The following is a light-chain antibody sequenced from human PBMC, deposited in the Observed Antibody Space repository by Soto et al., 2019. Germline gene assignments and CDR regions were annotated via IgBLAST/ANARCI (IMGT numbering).Light chain of an antibody. Sequence: QSVLTQPHSASGTPGQRVTISCSGSSSNIGTSSVHWFQQLPGTAPKLLISTTNHRPSGVPERFSGSKSGTSASLAISGLQSEDEAHYYCAAWDDSLNGHVFGTGTKLTVL. V-gene: IGLV1-44*01. CDR2: TTN. CDR3: AAWDDSLNGHV. CDR1: SSNIGTSS. J-gene: IGLJ1*01.